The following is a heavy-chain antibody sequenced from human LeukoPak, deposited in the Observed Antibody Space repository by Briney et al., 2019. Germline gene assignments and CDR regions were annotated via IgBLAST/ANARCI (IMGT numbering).Heavy chain of an antibody. D-gene: IGHD2-15*01. CDR2: INHSGST. CDR1: GGSFSGYY. Sequence: SETLSLTCAVYGGSFSGYYWSWIRQPPGKGLEWIGEINHSGSTNYNPSLKSRVTISVDTSKNQFSLKLSSVTAADTAVYNCARLGYCSGGSCNWGQGTLVTVSS. V-gene: IGHV4-34*01. CDR3: ARLGYCSGGSCN. J-gene: IGHJ4*02.